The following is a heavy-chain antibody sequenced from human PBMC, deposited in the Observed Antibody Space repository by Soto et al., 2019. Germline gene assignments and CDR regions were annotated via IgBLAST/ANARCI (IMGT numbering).Heavy chain of an antibody. D-gene: IGHD3-22*01. Sequence: EVQLLESGGGLVQPGGSLRLSCAASGFTFSSYAMSWVRQAPGKGLEWVSAISGSGGSTYYADSVKGRFTISRDNSKNTLYLQMNSLRAEDTAVYYCASRYDSSGYFDYWGQGTLVTVSS. CDR1: GFTFSSYA. J-gene: IGHJ4*02. V-gene: IGHV3-23*01. CDR3: ASRYDSSGYFDY. CDR2: ISGSGGST.